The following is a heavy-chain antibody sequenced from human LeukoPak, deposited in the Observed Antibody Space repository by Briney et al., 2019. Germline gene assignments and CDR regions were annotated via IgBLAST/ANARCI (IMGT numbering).Heavy chain of an antibody. CDR1: GGSISGHY. CDR3: ARFGVDYDMDV. V-gene: IGHV4-59*11. J-gene: IGHJ6*02. Sequence: KASETLSLTCSVSGGSISGHYWTWIRQPPGKGLEWIGQIHYTGKPDYNPSLKSRITTSVDTSKNQVSLQVSSVTAADSAIYYCARFGVDYDMDVWGHGTTVTVFS. D-gene: IGHD3-16*01. CDR2: IHYTGKP.